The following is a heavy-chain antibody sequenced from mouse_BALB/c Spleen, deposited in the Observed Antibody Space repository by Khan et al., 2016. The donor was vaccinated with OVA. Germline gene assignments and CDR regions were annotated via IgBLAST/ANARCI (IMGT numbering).Heavy chain of an antibody. Sequence: QIQLVQSGAELARPGASVKLSCKASGYTFTSYWMQWVKQRPGQGLEWIGGIYPGDGDTRYTQKFKGKATLTADKSSSTAYMQLSSLASEDSAVYYCARGTTVEAMDYWGQGTSVTVSS. D-gene: IGHD1-1*01. J-gene: IGHJ4*01. CDR3: ARGTTVEAMDY. V-gene: IGHV1-87*01. CDR2: IYPGDGDT. CDR1: GYTFTSYW.